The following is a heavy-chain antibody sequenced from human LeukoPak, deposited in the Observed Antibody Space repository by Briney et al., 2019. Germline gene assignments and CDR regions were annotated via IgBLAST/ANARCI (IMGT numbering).Heavy chain of an antibody. Sequence: GGSLRLSCAASGFTFSSYSMNWVRQAPGKGLEWVSYISSSSSTIYYADSVKGRFTISRDNAENSLYLQMNSLRAEDTAVYYCARDRIAAAGKGKFDYWGQGTLVTVSS. D-gene: IGHD6-13*01. CDR3: ARDRIAAAGKGKFDY. CDR2: ISSSSSTI. V-gene: IGHV3-48*01. CDR1: GFTFSSYS. J-gene: IGHJ4*02.